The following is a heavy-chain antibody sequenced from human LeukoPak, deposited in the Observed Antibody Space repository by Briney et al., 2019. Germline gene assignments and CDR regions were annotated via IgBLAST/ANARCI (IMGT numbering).Heavy chain of an antibody. D-gene: IGHD5-18*01. V-gene: IGHV1-2*02. J-gene: IGHJ4*02. CDR1: GYTFTGYY. CDR2: INPNSGGT. Sequence: ASVKVSCTASGYTFTGYYMHWVRQAPGQGLEWMGWINPNSGGTNYAQKFQGRVTMTRDTSISTAYMELSRLRSDDTAVYYCARSMVRGYSYGYPYWGQGTLVTVSS. CDR3: ARSMVRGYSYGYPY.